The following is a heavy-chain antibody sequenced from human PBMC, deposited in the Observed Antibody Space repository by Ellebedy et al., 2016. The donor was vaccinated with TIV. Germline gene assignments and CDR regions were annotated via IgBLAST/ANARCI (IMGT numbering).Heavy chain of an antibody. J-gene: IGHJ4*02. Sequence: SVKVSXXASGGTFSSYAISWVRQAPGQGLEWMGRIIPILGIANYAQKFQGRVTITADKSTSTAYMKLSSLRSEDTAVYYCARYLAVAGFDYWGQGTLVTVSS. D-gene: IGHD6-19*01. CDR2: IIPILGIA. CDR3: ARYLAVAGFDY. V-gene: IGHV1-69*04. CDR1: GGTFSSYA.